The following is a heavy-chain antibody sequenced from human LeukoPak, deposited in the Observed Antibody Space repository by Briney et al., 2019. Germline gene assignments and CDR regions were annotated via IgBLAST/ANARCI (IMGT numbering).Heavy chain of an antibody. D-gene: IGHD3-3*01. J-gene: IGHJ4*02. Sequence: GGSLRLSCAASGFTFSSYAMSWVRQAPGKGLEWVSTISSSGGSTYYADSVKGRFTISRDNSKNTLYLQMNSLRAEDTAVYYCARAPIWSGYFLPLYFDYWGQGTLVTVSS. CDR1: GFTFSSYA. V-gene: IGHV3-23*01. CDR2: ISSSGGST. CDR3: ARAPIWSGYFLPLYFDY.